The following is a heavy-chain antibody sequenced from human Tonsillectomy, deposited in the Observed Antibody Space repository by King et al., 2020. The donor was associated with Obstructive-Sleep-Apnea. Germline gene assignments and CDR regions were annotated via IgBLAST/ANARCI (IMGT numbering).Heavy chain of an antibody. V-gene: IGHV3-9*01. CDR1: GFTFGGYA. CDR3: AKDGDGLAVVNYNMDV. Sequence: VQLVESGGGLVQPGRYLRLSCAASGFTFGGYAMHWVRQAPGKGLEWVSGISWNSGTIGYADSVKGRFTISRDNAKNSLYLQMNSLRAEDTALYYCAKDGDGLAVVNYNMDVWGQGTTVTVSS. J-gene: IGHJ6*02. D-gene: IGHD6-19*01. CDR2: ISWNSGTI.